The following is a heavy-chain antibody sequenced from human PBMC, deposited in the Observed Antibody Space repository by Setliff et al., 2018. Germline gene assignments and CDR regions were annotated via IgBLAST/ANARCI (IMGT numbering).Heavy chain of an antibody. CDR3: ARGYCSSPSCFFAGWFDP. J-gene: IGHJ5*02. V-gene: IGHV4-34*01. CDR2: INHTGST. Sequence: SETLSLTCAVYGGSSSGYYWSWIRQPPGKGLEWIGEINHTGSTNYSPSLTSRVTISVDTSKNQFSLKLTSVTAADTAVYYCARGYCSSPSCFFAGWFDPWGQGTLVTVSS. CDR1: GGSSSGYY. D-gene: IGHD2-2*01.